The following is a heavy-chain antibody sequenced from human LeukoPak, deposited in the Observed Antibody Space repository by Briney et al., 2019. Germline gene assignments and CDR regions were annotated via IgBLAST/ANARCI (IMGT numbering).Heavy chain of an antibody. Sequence: ASVKVSCKASGYTFTSYYMHWVRQAPGQGLEWMGIINPSGGSTSYAQKFQGRVTMTRDTSTSTVDMELSSLRSEDTAVYYCARDWGHYYDSSAPGGAFDIWGQGTMVTVSS. CDR1: GYTFTSYY. CDR3: ARDWGHYYDSSAPGGAFDI. J-gene: IGHJ3*02. D-gene: IGHD3-22*01. CDR2: INPSGGST. V-gene: IGHV1-46*01.